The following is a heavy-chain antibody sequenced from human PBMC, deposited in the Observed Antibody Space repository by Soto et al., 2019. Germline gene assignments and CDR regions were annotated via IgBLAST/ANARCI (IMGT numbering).Heavy chain of an antibody. CDR1: GGSVSSGSYY. V-gene: IGHV4-61*01. CDR3: AKDGWARYCSGGSCYSGAFDI. D-gene: IGHD2-15*01. CDR2: IYYSGST. J-gene: IGHJ3*02. Sequence: SETLSLTCTVSGGSVSSGSYYWSWIRRPPGKGLEWIGYIYYSGSTNYNPSLKSRVTISVDTSKNQFSLKLSSVTAADTAVYYCAKDGWARYCSGGSCYSGAFDIWGQGTMVTVSS.